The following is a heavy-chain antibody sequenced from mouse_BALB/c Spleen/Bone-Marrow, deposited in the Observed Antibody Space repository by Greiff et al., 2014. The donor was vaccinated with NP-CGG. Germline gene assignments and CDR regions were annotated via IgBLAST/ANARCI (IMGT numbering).Heavy chain of an antibody. V-gene: IGHV2-9*02. CDR2: IWAGGST. CDR3: ARVYLWYFDV. CDR1: GFSLTSYG. Sequence: VKLMESGPGLVAPSQCLSITCTVSGFSLTSYGVHWVRQPPGKGLEWLGVIWAGGSTNYNSALMSRLSISKDNSNSQVFLKINSLQTDDTAVYYCARVYLWYFDVWGAGTTVTVSA. D-gene: IGHD2-3*01. J-gene: IGHJ1*01.